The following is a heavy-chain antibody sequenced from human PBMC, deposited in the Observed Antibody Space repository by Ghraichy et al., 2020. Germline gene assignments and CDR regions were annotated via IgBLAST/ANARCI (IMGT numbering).Heavy chain of an antibody. D-gene: IGHD1-26*01. CDR1: GFTFSDYN. J-gene: IGHJ3*02. CDR2: ISGTSGSI. Sequence: GGSLRLSCAASGFTFSDYNMGWIRQAPGKGPEWIAYISGTSGSIYYADSVRGRFAISRDNAKNSLYLHMNSLRVEDTAVYYCARDCRVGVTRGYAFDIWGQGTTVTVSS. V-gene: IGHV3-11*01. CDR3: ARDCRVGVTRGYAFDI.